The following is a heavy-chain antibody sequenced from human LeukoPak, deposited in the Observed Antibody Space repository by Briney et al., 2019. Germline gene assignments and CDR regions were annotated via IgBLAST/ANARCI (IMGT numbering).Heavy chain of an antibody. CDR2: IYPGDSDT. V-gene: IGHV5-51*01. J-gene: IGHJ4*02. D-gene: IGHD6-13*01. CDR3: ARHVGAAAADPYFDH. Sequence: GESLKISCKGSGYSFTSYWIGWVRQMPGKGLEWMGIIYPGDSDTRYSPSFQGQVTISADKSISTAYLQWSSLKASDTAMYYCARHVGAAAADPYFDHWGQGTLVTVSS. CDR1: GYSFTSYW.